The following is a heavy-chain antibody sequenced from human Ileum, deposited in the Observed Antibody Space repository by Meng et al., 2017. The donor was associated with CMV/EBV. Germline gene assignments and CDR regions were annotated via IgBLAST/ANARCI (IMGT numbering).Heavy chain of an antibody. V-gene: IGHV4-31*03. Sequence: SETLSLTCTVSGGSVSSSAYYWSWIRQHPGKGLEWIGYIYYSGSTYYNPSLRSRVTISVDTSKNQFYLKLSSVTTADTAVYSCATALAKTSGVPGLFDFWGQGTLVTVSS. CDR2: IYYSGST. D-gene: IGHD3-10*01. CDR3: ATALAKTSGVPGLFDF. J-gene: IGHJ4*02. CDR1: GGSVSSSAYY.